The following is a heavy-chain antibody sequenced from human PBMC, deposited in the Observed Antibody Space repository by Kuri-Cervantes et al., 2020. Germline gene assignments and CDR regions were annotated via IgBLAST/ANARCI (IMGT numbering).Heavy chain of an antibody. V-gene: IGHV4-59*01. CDR2: ISYSGST. CDR3: ARGPVVYEFDP. D-gene: IGHD2-8*01. J-gene: IGHJ5*02. Sequence: SETLSLTCAVYGGSFSGYYWSWIRQPPGKGLEWIGYISYSGSTNYNPSLKSRVTISVDTSKNQFSLKLSSVTAADTAVYYCARGPVVYEFDPWGQGTLVTVSS. CDR1: GGSFSGYY.